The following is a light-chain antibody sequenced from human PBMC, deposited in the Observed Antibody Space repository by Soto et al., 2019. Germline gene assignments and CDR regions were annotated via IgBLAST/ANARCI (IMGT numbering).Light chain of an antibody. CDR3: SSYTSSSAHVV. J-gene: IGLJ2*01. V-gene: IGLV2-14*01. Sequence: QSVLTQPASVSGSPGQSITISCTGTSSDIGSYNYVSWYQQHPGRAPTLMIYDVTNRPSGVSNRFSGSKSDNTASLTISGLQAEDEADYYCSSYTSSSAHVVFGGGTKLTVL. CDR1: SSDIGSYNY. CDR2: DVT.